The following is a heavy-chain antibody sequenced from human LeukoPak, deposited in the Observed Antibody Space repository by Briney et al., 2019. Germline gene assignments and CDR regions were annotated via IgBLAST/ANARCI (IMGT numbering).Heavy chain of an antibody. Sequence: ASVKVSCKASGYTFTSYYMHWVRQAPGQGLEWMGIINPSGGSTSYAQKFQGRVTITADESTSTAYMELSSLRSEDTAVYYCAREGDYYDSSGYLLSWYGMDVWGQGTTVTVSS. CDR1: GYTFTSYY. CDR3: AREGDYYDSSGYLLSWYGMDV. V-gene: IGHV1-46*01. D-gene: IGHD3-22*01. J-gene: IGHJ6*02. CDR2: INPSGGST.